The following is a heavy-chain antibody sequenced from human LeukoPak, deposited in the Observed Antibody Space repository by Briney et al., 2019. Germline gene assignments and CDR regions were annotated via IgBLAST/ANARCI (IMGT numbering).Heavy chain of an antibody. CDR2: ISSSSSYI. CDR1: GFTFSSYS. CDR3: ARVRGTVNWFDP. V-gene: IGHV3-21*01. D-gene: IGHD4-17*01. J-gene: IGHJ5*02. Sequence: GSLRLSCAASGFTFSSYSMNWVRQAPGKGLEWVSSISSSSSYIYYADSVKGRFTISRDNAKNSLYLQMNSLRAEDTAVYYCARVRGTVNWFDPWGQGTLVTVSS.